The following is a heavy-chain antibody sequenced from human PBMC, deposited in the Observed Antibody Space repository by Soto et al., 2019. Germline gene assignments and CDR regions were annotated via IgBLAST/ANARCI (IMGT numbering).Heavy chain of an antibody. CDR1: GGSFSGYY. Sequence: SETLSLTCAVYGGSFSGYYWSWIRQPPGKGLEWIGEINHSGSTNYNPSLKSRVTISVDTSKNQFSLKLSSVTAADTAVYYCARANYYDSSGYLNWSDPWGQGTLVTVSS. J-gene: IGHJ5*02. V-gene: IGHV4-34*01. D-gene: IGHD3-22*01. CDR2: INHSGST. CDR3: ARANYYDSSGYLNWSDP.